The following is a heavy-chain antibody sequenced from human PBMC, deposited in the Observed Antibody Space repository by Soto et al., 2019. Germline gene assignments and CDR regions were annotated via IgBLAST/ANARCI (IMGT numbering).Heavy chain of an antibody. CDR1: VFTFSSNY. V-gene: IGHV3-53*01. CDR2: IYTVGNT. D-gene: IGHD2-15*01. J-gene: IGHJ6*02. CDR3: ARGLYYCSGGSCYEDYYYGMDV. Sequence: GGSLRLSCVASVFTFSSNYMSWVRQAPGKGLEWVSVIYTVGNTYYADSVKGRFTISRDNSKNTLYLQMNSLRAEDTAVYYCARGLYYCSGGSCYEDYYYGMDVWGQGTTVTVSS.